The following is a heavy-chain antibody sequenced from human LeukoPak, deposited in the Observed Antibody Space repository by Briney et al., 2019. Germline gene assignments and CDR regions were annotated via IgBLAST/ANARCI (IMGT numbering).Heavy chain of an antibody. J-gene: IGHJ4*02. CDR1: GYTFTDYY. Sequence: ASVKVSCKASGYTFTDYYIHWVRQAPGQGLEWTGWINPNSGGTNYAQKFQGRVTMTRDTSISTAYMELSRLRSDDTAVYYCAREATVTTAWGYWGQGTLVTVSS. CDR2: INPNSGGT. V-gene: IGHV1-2*02. CDR3: AREATVTTAWGY. D-gene: IGHD4-17*01.